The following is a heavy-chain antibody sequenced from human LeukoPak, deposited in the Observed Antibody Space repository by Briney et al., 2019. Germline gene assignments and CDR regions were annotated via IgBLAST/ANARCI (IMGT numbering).Heavy chain of an antibody. CDR1: GGSISSGSYY. D-gene: IGHD4-17*01. V-gene: IGHV4-39*01. CDR3: ARQAPGLRSDYYYYYMDV. J-gene: IGHJ6*03. Sequence: SETLSLTCTVSGGSISSGSYYWSWIRQPAGKGLEWIGSIYYSGSTYYNPSLKSRVTISVDTSKNQFSLKLSSVTAADTAVYFCARQAPGLRSDYYYYYMDVWGRGTTVTVSS. CDR2: IYYSGST.